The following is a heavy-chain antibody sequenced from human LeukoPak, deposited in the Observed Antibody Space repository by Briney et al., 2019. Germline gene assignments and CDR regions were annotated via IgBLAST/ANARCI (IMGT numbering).Heavy chain of an antibody. D-gene: IGHD6-13*01. CDR3: ARGGSSSTKIDY. V-gene: IGHV3-21*01. CDR1: GFTFSNYS. J-gene: IGHJ4*02. Sequence: GGSLRLSCAASGFTFSNYSMNWVRQAPGKGLEWVSSISSSSSYIYYADSVKGRFTISRDNAKNSLYLQMNSLRAEDTAVYYCARGGSSSTKIDYWGQGTLVTVSS. CDR2: ISSSSSYI.